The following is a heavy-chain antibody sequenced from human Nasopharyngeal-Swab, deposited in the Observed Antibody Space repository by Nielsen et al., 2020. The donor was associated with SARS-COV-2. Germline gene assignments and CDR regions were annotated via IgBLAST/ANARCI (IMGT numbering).Heavy chain of an antibody. D-gene: IGHD6-19*01. CDR3: AKDEEAVARDY. V-gene: IGHV3-30*18. CDR2: ISHDESYK. CDR1: GFTFSNYG. Sequence: GGSLRLSCAASGFTFSNYGIHWVRQAPGKGLEWVASISHDESYKFYIDSVKGRFAVSRDNSKNTLYLQMNSLRAEDTAVYYCAKDEEAVARDYWGQGTLVTVSS. J-gene: IGHJ4*02.